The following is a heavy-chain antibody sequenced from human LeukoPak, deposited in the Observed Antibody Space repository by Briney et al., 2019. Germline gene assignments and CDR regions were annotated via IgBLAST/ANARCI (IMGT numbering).Heavy chain of an antibody. CDR2: INSDGSST. V-gene: IGHV3-74*01. CDR3: ASLTYYYGSGNRGDFDY. CDR1: GFTVSSNY. J-gene: IGHJ4*02. Sequence: GGSLRLSCAASGFTVSSNYMSWVRQAPGKGLVWVSRINSDGSSTNYADSVKGRFTISRDNAKTTLYLQMNSLRAEDTAVYYCASLTYYYGSGNRGDFDYWGQGTLVTVSS. D-gene: IGHD3-10*01.